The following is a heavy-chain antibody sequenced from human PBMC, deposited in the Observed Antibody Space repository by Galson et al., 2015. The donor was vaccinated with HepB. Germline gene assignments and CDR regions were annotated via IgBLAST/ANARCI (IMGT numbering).Heavy chain of an antibody. CDR1: GGSISSYY. CDR2: IYYSGST. Sequence: SETLSLTCTVSGGSISSYYWGWIRQPPGKGLEWIGYIYYSGSTNYNPSLKSRVTISVDTSKNQFSLKLSSVTAADTAVYYCARVLYYYDSSGGYYFDYWGQGTLVTVSS. D-gene: IGHD3-22*01. J-gene: IGHJ4*02. CDR3: ARVLYYYDSSGGYYFDY. V-gene: IGHV4-59*08.